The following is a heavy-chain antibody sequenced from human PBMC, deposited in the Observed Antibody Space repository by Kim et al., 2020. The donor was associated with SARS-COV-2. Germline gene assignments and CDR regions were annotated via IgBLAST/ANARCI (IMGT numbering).Heavy chain of an antibody. V-gene: IGHV3-7*01. CDR2: IKHDGSER. D-gene: IGHD2-21*02. CDR3: TGGGLT. CDR1: GFTFSTYW. J-gene: IGHJ4*02. Sequence: GGSLRLSCAASGFTFSTYWMNWVRQAPGHGLERVANIKHDGSERYYVDSVEGRFTISRDNANNALYLLMNSLRAEDTAVYYCTGGGLTGAQGALVTVSS.